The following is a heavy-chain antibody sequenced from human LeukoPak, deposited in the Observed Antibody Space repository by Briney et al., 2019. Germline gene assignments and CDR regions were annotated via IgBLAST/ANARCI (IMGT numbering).Heavy chain of an antibody. D-gene: IGHD4-17*01. CDR1: GFTFSSYG. J-gene: IGHJ6*02. Sequence: GGSLRLSCAASGFTFSSYGMHWVRQAPGKGLEWVAVISYDGSNKYYADSVKGRFTISRDNSKNTLYLQMNSLRAEDTAVYYCAKDVIDYGENGMDVWGQGTTVTVSS. CDR3: AKDVIDYGENGMDV. CDR2: ISYDGSNK. V-gene: IGHV3-30*18.